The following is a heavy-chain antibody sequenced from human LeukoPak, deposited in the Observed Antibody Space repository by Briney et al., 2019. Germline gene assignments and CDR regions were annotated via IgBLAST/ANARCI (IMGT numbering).Heavy chain of an antibody. CDR1: GYTFTGYY. J-gene: IGHJ3*02. V-gene: IGHV1-2*06. D-gene: IGHD3-22*01. CDR2: INPNSGGT. Sequence: ASVKVSCKASGYTFTGYYIHWVRQAPGQGLEWMGRINPNSGGTNYAQKFQGRVTMTRDTSISTAYMDLSSLRSDDTAVYYCTREDDSSGYRPFDTWGQGTMVTVSS. CDR3: TREDDSSGYRPFDT.